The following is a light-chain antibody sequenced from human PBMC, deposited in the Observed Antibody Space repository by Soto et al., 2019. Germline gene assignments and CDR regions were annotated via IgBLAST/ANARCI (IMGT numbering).Light chain of an antibody. Sequence: DIQMTQSPSTLSASVGDRVTITCRASQSISSRLAWYQQKPGKAPKLLVYKASSLETGVPSRFSASASGTEFTLSISSLQPDDFATYYCQQYASDPYNFGQETKLEIK. V-gene: IGKV1-5*03. CDR2: KAS. J-gene: IGKJ2*01. CDR1: QSISSR. CDR3: QQYASDPYN.